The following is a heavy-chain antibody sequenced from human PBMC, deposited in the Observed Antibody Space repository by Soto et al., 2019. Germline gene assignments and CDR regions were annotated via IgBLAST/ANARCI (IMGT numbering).Heavy chain of an antibody. CDR3: AREVIVVVPXATGLLRDYHYYYGMDV. J-gene: IGHJ6*02. V-gene: IGHV3-53*01. CDR1: GFTVSSNY. Sequence: PGGSLRLSCAASGFTVSSNYMSWVRQAPGKGLEWVSVIYSGGSTYYADSVKGRFTISRDNSKNTLYLQMNSLRAEDTAVYYCAREVIVVVPXATGLLRDYHYYYGMDVWGQGTTVTVSS. CDR2: IYSGGST. D-gene: IGHD2-2*01.